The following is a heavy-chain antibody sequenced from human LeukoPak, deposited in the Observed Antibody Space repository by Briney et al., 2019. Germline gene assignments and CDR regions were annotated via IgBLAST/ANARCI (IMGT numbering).Heavy chain of an antibody. Sequence: GRSLRLSCAASGFIFDDYAMHWVRHAPGKGLEWVSGISWNSGSIGYADSVKGRFTISRDNAKNSLYLQMNSLRVEDTALYYCSKGKHSSSAYYFDYWGQGTPVTVSS. D-gene: IGHD6-19*01. CDR2: ISWNSGSI. CDR1: GFIFDDYA. V-gene: IGHV3-9*01. CDR3: SKGKHSSSAYYFDY. J-gene: IGHJ4*02.